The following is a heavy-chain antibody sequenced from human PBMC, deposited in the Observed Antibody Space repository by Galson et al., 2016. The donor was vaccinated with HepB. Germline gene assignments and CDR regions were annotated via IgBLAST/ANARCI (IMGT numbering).Heavy chain of an antibody. CDR1: GIIFDDYA. Sequence: SLRLSCAASGIIFDDYALHWVRQAPGKGLEWVSGISWNSDKIGYADSVKGRFTIYRDNAKKSAYLQMNSLISEDTALYFCAKDGGTGFISSDPFDFWGRGTMVTVSS. CDR2: ISWNSDKI. CDR3: AKDGGTGFISSDPFDF. J-gene: IGHJ3*01. D-gene: IGHD1-26*01. V-gene: IGHV3-9*01.